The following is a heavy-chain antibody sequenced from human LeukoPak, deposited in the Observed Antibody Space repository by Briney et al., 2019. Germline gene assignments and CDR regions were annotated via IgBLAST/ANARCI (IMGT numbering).Heavy chain of an antibody. CDR3: ATYCSSNRCYFDY. CDR1: GGSISSYY. D-gene: IGHD2-2*01. Sequence: SETLSLTCTVSGGSISSYYWSWIRQPPGKGLEWIGYIYYSGTTSYNPSLKSRVTISVDTSKNQFSLELTSVTAADTAVYYCATYCSSNRCYFDYWGQGTRVTVSS. V-gene: IGHV4-59*08. J-gene: IGHJ4*02. CDR2: IYYSGTT.